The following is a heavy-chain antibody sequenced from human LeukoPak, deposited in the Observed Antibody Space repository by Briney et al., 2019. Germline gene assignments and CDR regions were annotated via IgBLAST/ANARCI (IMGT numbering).Heavy chain of an antibody. Sequence: LSLTCTVSGGSISSGSYYWSWIRQAPGKGLEWVSYISGSDSTIYYADSVKGRFTISRDNAKNSLSLQMNSLRAEDTAVYYCARGGISSWLVYYFDSWGQGTLVTVSS. J-gene: IGHJ4*02. CDR1: GGSISSGSYY. D-gene: IGHD6-13*01. CDR2: ISGSDSTI. V-gene: IGHV3-11*01. CDR3: ARGGISSWLVYYFDS.